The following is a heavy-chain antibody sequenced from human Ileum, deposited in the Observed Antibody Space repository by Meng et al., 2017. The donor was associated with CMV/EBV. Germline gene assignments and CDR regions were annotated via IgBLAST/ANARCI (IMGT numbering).Heavy chain of an antibody. CDR1: GFSLSTFG. J-gene: IGHJ4*02. V-gene: IGHV3-30*02. CDR2: IYDGKDE. D-gene: IGHD6-19*01. CDR3: AKVGFGWYSINY. Sequence: VHWVESGGGLVQLGGSLRLSCVVSGFSLSTFGMHWLRQAPGKGPEWVAFIYDGKDESYADPVKGRFTISTDNSKNTMYLQMNTLGPEDTAVYYCAKVGFGWYSINYWGQGTLVTVSS.